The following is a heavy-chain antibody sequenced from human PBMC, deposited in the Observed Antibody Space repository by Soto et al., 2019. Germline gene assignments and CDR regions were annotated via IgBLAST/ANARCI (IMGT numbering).Heavy chain of an antibody. CDR1: GFTVSSNY. CDR2: IYSGGST. CDR3: ARDNRGGSGSPSSSHYYYGMDV. J-gene: IGHJ6*02. V-gene: IGHV3-53*01. D-gene: IGHD3-10*01. Sequence: GGSLRLSCAASGFTVSSNYMSWVRQAPGKGLEWVSVIYSGGSTYYADSVKGRFTISRDNSKNTLYLQMNSLRAEDTAVYYCARDNRGGSGSPSSSHYYYGMDVWGQGTTVTVSS.